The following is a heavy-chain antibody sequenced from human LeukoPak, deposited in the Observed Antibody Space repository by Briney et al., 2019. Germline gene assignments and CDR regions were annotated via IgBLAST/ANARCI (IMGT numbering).Heavy chain of an antibody. V-gene: IGHV4-59*12. CDR3: AREAPLDSNWFDP. Sequence: SETLSLTCTVSGGSISSYYWSWIRQPPRKGLEWIGYICYSGSTNYNPSLKSRVTISVDTSKNQFSLKLSSVTAADTAVYYCAREAPLDSNWFDPWGQGTLVTVSS. CDR2: ICYSGST. J-gene: IGHJ5*02. CDR1: GGSISSYY.